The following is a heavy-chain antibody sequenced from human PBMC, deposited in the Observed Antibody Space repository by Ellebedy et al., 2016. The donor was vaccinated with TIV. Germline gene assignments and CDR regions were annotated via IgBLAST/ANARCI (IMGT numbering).Heavy chain of an antibody. Sequence: MPGGSLRLSCAVYGGSFSGYYWSWIRQPPGKGLEWIGEINHSGSTNYNPSLKSRVTISVDTSKNQFSLKLSSVTAADTAVYYCARRGYSSGWRHDYWGQGTLVTVSS. CDR3: ARRGYSSGWRHDY. V-gene: IGHV4-34*01. D-gene: IGHD6-19*01. CDR2: INHSGST. CDR1: GGSFSGYY. J-gene: IGHJ4*02.